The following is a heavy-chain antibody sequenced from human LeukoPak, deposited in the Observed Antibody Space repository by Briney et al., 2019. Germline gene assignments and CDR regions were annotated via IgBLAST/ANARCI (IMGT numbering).Heavy chain of an antibody. Sequence: PGGSLRLSCAASGFTFSSYEMNWVRQAPGKGLEWVSYISSSGSTIYYADSVKDRFTISRDNAKNSLYLQMNSLRAEDTAVYYCARGGIAARFDYWGQGTVVTVSS. CDR3: ARGGIAARFDY. CDR1: GFTFSSYE. CDR2: ISSSGSTI. V-gene: IGHV3-48*03. J-gene: IGHJ4*02. D-gene: IGHD6-13*01.